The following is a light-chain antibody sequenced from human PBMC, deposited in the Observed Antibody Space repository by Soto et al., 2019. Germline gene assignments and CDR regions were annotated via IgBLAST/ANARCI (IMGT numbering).Light chain of an antibody. CDR1: SSNIGSNY. CDR3: GAWDDSLSGRV. CDR2: RNN. Sequence: QSVLTQPPSASGTPGQRVTISCSGSSSNIGSNYVYWYQQLPGTAPKLLIYRNNQRPSGVPDRLSGCKSGTSASLASSGLRSEEEADYYFGAWDDSLSGRVFGGGTKLTVL. V-gene: IGLV1-47*01. J-gene: IGLJ3*02.